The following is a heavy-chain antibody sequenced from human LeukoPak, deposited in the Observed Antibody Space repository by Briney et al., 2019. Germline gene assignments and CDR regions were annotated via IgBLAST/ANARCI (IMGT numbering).Heavy chain of an antibody. J-gene: IGHJ2*01. V-gene: IGHV4-59*01. Sequence: SETLSLTCTVSGGSISTYYWSWIRQPPGKGLEWIGYIYYSGSTNYNPSLKSRVTMSVDTSKNQFSLKLSSVTAADTAVYYCARYCSGGSCYSASYWYLDLWGRGTLVTVSS. CDR1: GGSISTYY. D-gene: IGHD2-15*01. CDR3: ARYCSGGSCYSASYWYLDL. CDR2: IYYSGST.